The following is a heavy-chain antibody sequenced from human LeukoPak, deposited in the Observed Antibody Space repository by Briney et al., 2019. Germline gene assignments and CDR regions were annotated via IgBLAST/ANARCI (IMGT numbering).Heavy chain of an antibody. CDR2: INPNSGGT. Sequence: GASVTVSCKASGYIFTHYYMHWVRQAPGQGLEWMGWINPNSGGTDYAQKFQGRVTMTRDTSITTAYMELSRLRSDDTAVYYCARMDCSGGSCYHYYYGMDVWGRGTTVTVSS. V-gene: IGHV1-2*02. CDR1: GYIFTHYY. J-gene: IGHJ6*02. CDR3: ARMDCSGGSCYHYYYGMDV. D-gene: IGHD2-15*01.